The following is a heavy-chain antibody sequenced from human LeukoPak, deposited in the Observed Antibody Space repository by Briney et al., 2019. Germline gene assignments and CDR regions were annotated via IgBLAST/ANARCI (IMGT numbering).Heavy chain of an antibody. V-gene: IGHV1-69-2*01. J-gene: IGHJ4*02. CDR3: ATGGLYSSSWSFDY. CDR2: VDPEDGET. CDR1: GNTFTDYY. Sequence: GASVKVSCKASGNTFTDYYMHWVQQAPGKGLEWMGRVDPEDGETIYAEKFQGRVTITADTSTDTAYMELSSLRSEDTAVYYCATGGLYSSSWSFDYWGQGTLVTVSS. D-gene: IGHD6-13*01.